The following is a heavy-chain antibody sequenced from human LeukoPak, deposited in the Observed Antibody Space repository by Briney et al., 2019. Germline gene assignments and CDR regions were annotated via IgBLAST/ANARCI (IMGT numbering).Heavy chain of an antibody. J-gene: IGHJ4*02. V-gene: IGHV4-59*05. CDR1: GGSISSYY. Sequence: PSETLSLTCTVSGGSISSYYWSWIRQPPGKGLEWIGSIYYSGSTYYNPSLKSRVTISVDTSKNQFSLKLSSVTAADTAVYYCARTDYYYDEEWYWGQGTLVTVSS. CDR3: ARTDYYYDEEWY. D-gene: IGHD3-22*01. CDR2: IYYSGST.